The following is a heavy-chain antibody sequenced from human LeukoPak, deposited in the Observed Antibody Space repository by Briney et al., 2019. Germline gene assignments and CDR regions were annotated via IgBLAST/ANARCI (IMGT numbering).Heavy chain of an antibody. CDR2: ISGSGAST. J-gene: IGHJ4*02. D-gene: IGHD1-26*01. CDR1: GFTFSTNA. V-gene: IGHV3-23*01. CDR3: AKDVGKWESLHFFDF. Sequence: HPGGSLRLSCLTSGFTFSTNAMSWVRQAPGKGLERISGISGSGASTYYADSVTGRFTISRDNSRNTLYLQMNSLRGDDTAVYYCAKDVGKWESLHFFDFWGQGTLVTVSS.